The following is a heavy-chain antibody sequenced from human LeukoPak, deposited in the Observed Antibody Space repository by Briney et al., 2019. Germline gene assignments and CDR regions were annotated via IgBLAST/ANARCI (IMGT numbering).Heavy chain of an antibody. Sequence: PSETLSLTCTVSGDSISDYYWNWVRRPAGKGLEWIGRIYGSGSTNYNPSLKSRVTISVDTSKNQFSLKVNSVTAADTAVYYCAREALIEGFYYYMDVWGKGTTVTVSS. CDR1: GDSISDYY. J-gene: IGHJ6*03. CDR3: AREALIEGFYYYMDV. V-gene: IGHV4-4*07. CDR2: IYGSGST.